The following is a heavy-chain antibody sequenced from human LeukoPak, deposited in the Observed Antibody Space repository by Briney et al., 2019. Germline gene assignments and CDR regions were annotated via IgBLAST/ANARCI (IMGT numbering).Heavy chain of an antibody. J-gene: IGHJ4*02. CDR3: ARGLCEEYMVTPPYFDY. CDR1: GYTFTGYY. Sequence: VKVSCKASGYTFTGYYMHWVRQAPGQGREWMGWIYPNSGGTNYAQKFQGRVTMTRDTSISTAYMELSRLRSDDTAVYYCARGLCEEYMVTPPYFDYWGQGTLVTVSS. D-gene: IGHD5-18*01. CDR2: IYPNSGGT. V-gene: IGHV1-2*02.